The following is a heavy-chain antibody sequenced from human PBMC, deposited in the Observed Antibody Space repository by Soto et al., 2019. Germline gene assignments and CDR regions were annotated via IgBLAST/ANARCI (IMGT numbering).Heavy chain of an antibody. CDR3: AREGSSSSKYLQH. CDR1: GYSFTDYN. Sequence: ASVKVSCKASGYSFTDYNMHWVRQAPGQGLEWVGWINPNSGGTNYAQKFQGRVTMTRDTSITTAYMELTRLRSDDTAVYYCAREGSSSSKYLQHWGQGTLVTVYS. V-gene: IGHV1-2*02. D-gene: IGHD6-6*01. J-gene: IGHJ1*01. CDR2: INPNSGGT.